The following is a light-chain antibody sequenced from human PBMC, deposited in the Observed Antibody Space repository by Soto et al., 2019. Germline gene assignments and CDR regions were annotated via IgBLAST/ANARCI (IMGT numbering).Light chain of an antibody. V-gene: IGLV1-47*01. CDR2: RNN. CDR1: TSNIGSNY. J-gene: IGLJ1*01. CDR3: ATWDDSLNGFHV. Sequence: QSVLTQPPSASGTPGQGVTISCSGSTSNIGSNYVYWYQQLPGTAPKLLIYRNNQRPSGVPGRFSVCKFGTSASLAISGLRSADEADYFCATWDDSLNGFHVFGTGTKVTVL.